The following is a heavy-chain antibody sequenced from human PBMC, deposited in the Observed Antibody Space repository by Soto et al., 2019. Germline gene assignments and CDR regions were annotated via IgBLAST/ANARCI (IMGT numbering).Heavy chain of an antibody. CDR3: ARHELQLWFPYYYYGMDV. V-gene: IGHV5-10-1*01. J-gene: IGHJ6*02. Sequence: GESLKISGKVSGYSFTSYWISWVRQMPGKGLEWMGRIDPSDSYTNYSPSFQGHVTISADKSISTAYLQWSSLKASDTAMYYCARHELQLWFPYYYYGMDVWGQGTTVTVSS. D-gene: IGHD5-18*01. CDR2: IDPSDSYT. CDR1: GYSFTSYW.